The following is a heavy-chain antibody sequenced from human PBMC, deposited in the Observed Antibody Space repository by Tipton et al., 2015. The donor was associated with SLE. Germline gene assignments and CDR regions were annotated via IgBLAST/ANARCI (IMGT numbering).Heavy chain of an antibody. CDR2: SNHSGTT. Sequence: TLSLTCTVYNGSLSGYYWSWIRQPPGKGLEWIGESNHSGTTHYNPSLQSRVAISVDTSKNQASLNLLSVTAADTALYYCARDQHMARAWGAFDYWGQGIQVTVSS. CDR3: ARDQHMARAWGAFDY. D-gene: IGHD3-10*01. V-gene: IGHV4-34*09. CDR1: NGSLSGYY. J-gene: IGHJ4*02.